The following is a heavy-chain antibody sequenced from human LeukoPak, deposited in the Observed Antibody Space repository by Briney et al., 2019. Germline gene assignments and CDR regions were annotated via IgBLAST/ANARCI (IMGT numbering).Heavy chain of an antibody. J-gene: IGHJ4*02. CDR3: ARVEVSIGFDY. Sequence: GGSLRLSCAASGFTFSSYAMSWVRQAPGKGLEWVSVIYSGGNAHYADSVKGRFTISRDNSKNTLYLQMSSLRVEDTAVYFCARVEVSIGFDYWGQGTLVTVSS. CDR1: GFTFSSYA. CDR2: IYSGGNA. D-gene: IGHD5/OR15-5a*01. V-gene: IGHV3-53*01.